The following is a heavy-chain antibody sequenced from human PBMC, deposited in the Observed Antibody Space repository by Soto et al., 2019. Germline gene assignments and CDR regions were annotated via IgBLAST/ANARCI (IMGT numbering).Heavy chain of an antibody. J-gene: IGHJ5*02. D-gene: IGHD1-1*01. CDR1: GFTFSSYT. CDR3: ARGPGPPKLSNWFDP. CDR2: ISYDGTNK. V-gene: IGHV3-30-3*01. Sequence: QVQLVESGGGVVQPGRSLRLSCAASGFTFSSYTMHWVRQAPGKGLDWVAVISYDGTNKYYADSVKGRFTISRDNSRSTVYLQMNSVRAEDKAVYYCARGPGPPKLSNWFDPWGQGTLVTVSS.